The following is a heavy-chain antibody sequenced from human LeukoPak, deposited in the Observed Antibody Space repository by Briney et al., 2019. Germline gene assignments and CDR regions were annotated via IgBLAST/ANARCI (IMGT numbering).Heavy chain of an antibody. J-gene: IGHJ4*02. CDR3: ARAYANSGYTGLGYFDY. V-gene: IGHV4-39*01. D-gene: IGHD3-22*01. Sequence: SETLSLTCTISGGSIRRSSYYCCWIRQPPGKGLEWIGSIYYSGSTYYNPSLKSRVAISVDTSKTQFSLKLSSVTAADTAVYYCARAYANSGYTGLGYFDYWGQGTLVTVSS. CDR2: IYYSGST. CDR1: GGSIRRSSYY.